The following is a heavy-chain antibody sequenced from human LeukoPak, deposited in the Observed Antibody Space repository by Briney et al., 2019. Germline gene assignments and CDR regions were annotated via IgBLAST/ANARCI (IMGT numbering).Heavy chain of an antibody. CDR3: AREPRGYAFDI. CDR2: IKRDGSER. V-gene: IGHV3-7*01. J-gene: IGHJ3*02. CDR1: GFTFSSYW. Sequence: GGSLRLSCAASGFTFSSYWMTWVRQAPGKGLEWVGNIKRDGSERYYVDSVKGRFTISRDNAKNSLYLQMNSLRAEDTALYYCAREPRGYAFDIWGQGTMVTVSS.